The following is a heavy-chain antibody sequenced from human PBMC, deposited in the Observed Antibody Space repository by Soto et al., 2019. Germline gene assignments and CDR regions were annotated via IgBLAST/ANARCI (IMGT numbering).Heavy chain of an antibody. CDR3: ARGRDYDIFHR. V-gene: IGHV4-30-2*01. J-gene: IGHJ4*02. CDR2: MYHSGST. D-gene: IGHD3-9*01. CDR1: GGSISSGCYS. Sequence: PSETLSLTCAVSGGSISSGCYSWSWIRQPPGKGLEWIGYMYHSGSTYYNTSLKNRVTKSIDTSKKQFSLKLSSVTAADTVVYYCARGRDYDIFHRWGQGTLVTVSS.